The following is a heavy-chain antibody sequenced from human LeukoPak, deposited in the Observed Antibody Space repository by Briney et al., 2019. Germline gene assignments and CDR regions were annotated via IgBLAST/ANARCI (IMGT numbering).Heavy chain of an antibody. V-gene: IGHV3-7*01. J-gene: IGHJ3*02. CDR2: IKPDGSEK. CDR3: AKTRGVEGAFDI. D-gene: IGHD2-21*01. Sequence: GGSLRLSCAASGLIFSKYWMTWVRQALGKGLEWVASIKPDGSEKYYLDSVKGRFTISRDNARDSLYLQMNNLMTEDTAVYYCAKTRGVEGAFDIWGQGTRVTVSS. CDR1: GLIFSKYW.